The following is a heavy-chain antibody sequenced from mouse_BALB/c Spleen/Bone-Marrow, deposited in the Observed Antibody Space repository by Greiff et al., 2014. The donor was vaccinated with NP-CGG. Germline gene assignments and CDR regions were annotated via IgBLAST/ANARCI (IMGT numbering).Heavy chain of an antibody. J-gene: IGHJ3*01. Sequence: VQLQQSGAELVKPGASVKLSCTASGFNIKDSYLHWVKQRPEQGLEWIGRIDPAKGNTNYDPKFQGKATITADTSSNTAYLQLSSLTSEDTAVYFCARNYPFAYWGQGTLVTVSA. CDR3: ARNYPFAY. CDR2: IDPAKGNT. D-gene: IGHD2-1*01. V-gene: IGHV14-3*02. CDR1: GFNIKDSY.